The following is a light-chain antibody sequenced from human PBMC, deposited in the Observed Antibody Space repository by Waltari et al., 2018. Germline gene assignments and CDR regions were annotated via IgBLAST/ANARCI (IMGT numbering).Light chain of an antibody. CDR1: SSNIRTNT. J-gene: IGLJ3*02. V-gene: IGLV1-44*01. Sequence: QSVLTQPPSASGTPGQRVTISCSGSSSNIRTNTVNWYQQLPGTAPKLLIHINKQRPSGVPARFSVAKSGTSASLAISVLRSEDEADYYCAAWDDSLKGWVFGGGTKLTVL. CDR3: AAWDDSLKGWV. CDR2: INK.